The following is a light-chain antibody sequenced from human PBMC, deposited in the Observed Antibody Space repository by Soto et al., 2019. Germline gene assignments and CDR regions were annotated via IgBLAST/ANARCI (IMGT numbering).Light chain of an antibody. CDR1: SSNIGATYD. CDR2: GNS. J-gene: IGLJ1*01. CDR3: QSYDSSLSAHYV. V-gene: IGLV1-40*01. Sequence: QPVLTQPPSVSGAPGQRVTISCTGSSSNIGATYDVQWYQQLPGTAPKLLIYGNSNRPSGVPDRFAGSKSGTSASLAITGLQADDESDYYCQSYDSSLSAHYVFGTGTKVPV.